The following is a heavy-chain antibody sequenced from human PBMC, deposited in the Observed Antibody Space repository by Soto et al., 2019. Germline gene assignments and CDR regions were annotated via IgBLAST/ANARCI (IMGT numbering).Heavy chain of an antibody. J-gene: IGHJ6*02. D-gene: IGHD3-3*01. V-gene: IGHV3-48*02. CDR2: ISSSSSTI. Sequence: RLSCAASGFTFSSYSMNWVRQAPGKGLEWVSYISSSSSTIFYADSVKGRFTISRDNAKNSLYLQMNSLRDEDTAVYYCARDLFGVLPLYGMDVWGQGTTVTVSS. CDR1: GFTFSSYS. CDR3: ARDLFGVLPLYGMDV.